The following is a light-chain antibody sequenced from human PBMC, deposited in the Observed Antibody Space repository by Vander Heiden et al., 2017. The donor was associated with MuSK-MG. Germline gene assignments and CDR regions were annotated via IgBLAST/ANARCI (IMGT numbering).Light chain of an antibody. CDR1: QSISSY. Sequence: DIQMTQSPSSLSASVGDRVTITCRASQSISSYLHWYQQAPGKATKLLIYAASSLQSGVPSRFSCSGSGTDFTLTISRMQPEDFATYYSEQSDRNPETFGQGTKVEIK. CDR3: EQSDRNPET. V-gene: IGKV1-39*01. CDR2: AAS. J-gene: IGKJ1*01.